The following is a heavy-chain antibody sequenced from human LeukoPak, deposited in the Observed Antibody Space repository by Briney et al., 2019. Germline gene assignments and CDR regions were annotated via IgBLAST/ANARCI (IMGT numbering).Heavy chain of an antibody. CDR3: ARASSYYYMDV. D-gene: IGHD2-2*01. V-gene: IGHV4-59*10. CDR2: IYTSGST. Sequence: SETLSLTCAVYGGSFSGYYWSWIRQPAGKGLEWIGRIYTSGSTNYNPSLKSRVTISVDTSKNQFSLKLSSVTAADTAVYYCARASSYYYMDVWGKGTTVTVSS. J-gene: IGHJ6*03. CDR1: GGSFSGYY.